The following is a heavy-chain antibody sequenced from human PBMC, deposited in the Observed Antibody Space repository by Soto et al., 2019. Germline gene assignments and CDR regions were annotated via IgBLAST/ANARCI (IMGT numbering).Heavy chain of an antibody. V-gene: IGHV4-59*01. CDR2: IYYSGST. D-gene: IGHD3-10*01. Sequence: QVQLQESGPGLVKPSETLSLTCTVSGGSISSYYWSWIRQPPGKGLEWIGYIYYSGSTNYNPSLKSRVTISVDTSKNPFSLKLSYVTAADTAVYYCARVWGGAFDIWGQGTMVTVSS. CDR3: ARVWGGAFDI. J-gene: IGHJ3*02. CDR1: GGSISSYY.